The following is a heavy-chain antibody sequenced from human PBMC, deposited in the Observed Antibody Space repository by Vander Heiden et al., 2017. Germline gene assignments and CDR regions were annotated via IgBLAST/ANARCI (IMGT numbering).Heavy chain of an antibody. J-gene: IGHJ4*02. D-gene: IGHD1-26*01. CDR1: GFTFRRYA. CDR2: ISGSGGST. V-gene: IGHV3-23*01. Sequence: EVQLLESGGGLVQPGGALRLSCAASGFTFRRYAMGWVRQAPGKGLEWVSAISGSGGSTYYADSVKGRFTISRDNSKNTLYLQMNSLRAEDTAVYYCAKDPRVGATTRSFSYWGQGTLVTVSS. CDR3: AKDPRVGATTRSFSY.